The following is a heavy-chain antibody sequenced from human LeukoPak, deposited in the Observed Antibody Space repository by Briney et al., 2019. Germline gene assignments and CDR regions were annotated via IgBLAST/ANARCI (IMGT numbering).Heavy chain of an antibody. Sequence: GGSLRLSCAASGFTFSSYWMSWVRQAQGKGLEWVASIKQDGSEKNYVDSVKGRFTISRDNAKNSQYLQINSLRVEDTAVYYCARSGSDFDCWGQGTLVSVSS. CDR3: ARSGSDFDC. J-gene: IGHJ4*02. CDR2: IKQDGSEK. D-gene: IGHD1-26*01. V-gene: IGHV3-7*01. CDR1: GFTFSSYW.